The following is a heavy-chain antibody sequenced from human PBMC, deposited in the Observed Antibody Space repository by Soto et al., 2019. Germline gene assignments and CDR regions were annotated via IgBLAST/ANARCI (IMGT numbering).Heavy chain of an antibody. Sequence: QVQLQESGPGLVKPSETLSLTCTVSGGSISSYYWSWIRQPPGKGLEWIGYIYYSGSTNYNPSLRSRVTISVDTSKNHFSLKLSSVAAADTAVYYCAREALFDWLSPTPNAFDIWGQGTVVTVSS. CDR1: GGSISSYY. CDR2: IYYSGST. D-gene: IGHD3-9*01. V-gene: IGHV4-59*01. J-gene: IGHJ3*02. CDR3: AREALFDWLSPTPNAFDI.